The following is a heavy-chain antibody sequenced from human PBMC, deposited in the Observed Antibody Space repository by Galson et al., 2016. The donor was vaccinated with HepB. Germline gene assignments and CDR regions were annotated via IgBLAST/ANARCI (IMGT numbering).Heavy chain of an antibody. CDR2: IYWDDDK. D-gene: IGHD3-22*01. Sequence: PALVKPTQTLTLTCTFSGFSLRTSGVGVGWIRQPPGKALEWLALIYWDDDKRYSPSLKSSLTITKDTSKNQVVLTMTNMDPVDTATYYCAHNRYYDSSGYANMGDYYFDYWGQGTLVTVSS. CDR3: AHNRYYDSSGYANMGDYYFDY. J-gene: IGHJ4*02. CDR1: GFSLRTSGVG. V-gene: IGHV2-5*02.